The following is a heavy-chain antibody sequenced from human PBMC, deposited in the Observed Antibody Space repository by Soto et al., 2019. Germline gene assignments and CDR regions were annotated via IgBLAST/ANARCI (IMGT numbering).Heavy chain of an antibody. CDR3: ARRYGYAFDI. V-gene: IGHV4-59*01. D-gene: IGHD4-17*01. Sequence: PSETLSLTCTVSGGSISSYYWSWIRQPPGKGLEWTGYIYYSGSTNYNPSLKSRVTISVDTSKNQFSLKLSSVTAADTAVYYCARRYGYAFDIWGQGTMVTVSS. J-gene: IGHJ3*02. CDR1: GGSISSYY. CDR2: IYYSGST.